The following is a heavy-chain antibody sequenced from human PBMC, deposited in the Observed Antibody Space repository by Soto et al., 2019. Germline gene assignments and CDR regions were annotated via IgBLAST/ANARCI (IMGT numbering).Heavy chain of an antibody. CDR1: GYTFTSYA. CDR3: ARSPPLSRGNWFDP. D-gene: IGHD3-10*01. CDR2: INAGNGNT. J-gene: IGHJ5*02. V-gene: IGHV1-3*01. Sequence: ASVKVSCKASGYTFTSYAMHWVRQAPGQRLEWMGWINAGNGNTKYSQKFQGRVTITRDTSASTAYMELSSLRSEDTAVYYCARSPPLSRGNWFDPWGQGTLVTVS.